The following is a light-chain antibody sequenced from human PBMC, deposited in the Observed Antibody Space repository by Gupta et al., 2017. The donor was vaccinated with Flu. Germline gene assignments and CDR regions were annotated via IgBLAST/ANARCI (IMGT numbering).Light chain of an antibody. CDR2: DVS. V-gene: IGLV2-11*01. CDR1: TSDVGTYHY. Sequence: QSALTQPRSVSGSPGPSVTISCTGTTSDVGTYHYFSWYQQHPGKAPKRMIYDVSKRPSGVPDRFSGSKSATTASLTIAGREAEEEADYYYGSDGATWPFGGGTKLTVL. CDR3: GSDGATWP. J-gene: IGLJ2*01.